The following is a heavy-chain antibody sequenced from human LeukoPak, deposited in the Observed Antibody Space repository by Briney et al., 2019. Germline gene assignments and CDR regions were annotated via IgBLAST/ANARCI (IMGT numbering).Heavy chain of an antibody. D-gene: IGHD6-19*01. Sequence: PSETLSLTCTVSGASMSSNYWSWIRQPPGKGLEWIGYIYHSGNTNYSPSLESRVTMSVDESKNQFSLRVHFVSAADTAVYYCASTRRAAVAGRFDSWGQGTLVTVSS. CDR3: ASTRRAAVAGRFDS. CDR1: GASMSSNY. J-gene: IGHJ4*02. CDR2: IYHSGNT. V-gene: IGHV4-4*09.